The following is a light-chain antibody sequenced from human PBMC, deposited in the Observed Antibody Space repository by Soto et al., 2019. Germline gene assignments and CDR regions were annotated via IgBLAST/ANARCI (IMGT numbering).Light chain of an antibody. CDR2: GAS. CDR1: QSVSNN. J-gene: IGKJ1*01. CDR3: QEYNDWPLRT. Sequence: EIVLTQSPGTLSLSPGERATLSCRASQSVSNNYLAWYQQKPGQAPRLLISGASTRATGIPARFSGSGSGTESTLTISSLESDDFALYFCQEYNDWPLRTFGQGTKVDIK. V-gene: IGKV3-15*01.